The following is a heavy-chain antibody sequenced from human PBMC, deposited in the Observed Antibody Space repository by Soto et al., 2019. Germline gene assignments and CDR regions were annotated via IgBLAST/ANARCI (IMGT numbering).Heavy chain of an antibody. J-gene: IGHJ5*02. CDR2: INPSGGST. CDR1: GYTFTSYY. D-gene: IGHD6-13*01. CDR3: ARDRPIGQQLVRIGWFDP. Sequence: ASVKVSCKASGYTFTSYYMHWVRQAPGQGLEWMGIINPSGGSTSYAQKFQGRVTMTRDTSTSTVYMELSSLRSEDTAVYYCARDRPIGQQLVRIGWFDPWGQGTLVTVSS. V-gene: IGHV1-46*01.